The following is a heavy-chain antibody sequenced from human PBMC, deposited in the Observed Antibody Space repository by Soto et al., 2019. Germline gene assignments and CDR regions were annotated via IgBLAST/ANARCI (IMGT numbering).Heavy chain of an antibody. Sequence: QVQLVESGGGVVQPGRSLRLSCAASGFTFSSYGMHWVRQAPGKGLEWVAVIWYDGSNKYYADSVKGRFTISRDNSKNTLYLQMNSLRAEDTAVYYCARDWVPLARDSSVIDYWGQGTLATVSS. CDR2: IWYDGSNK. J-gene: IGHJ4*02. D-gene: IGHD3-22*01. CDR3: ARDWVPLARDSSVIDY. V-gene: IGHV3-33*01. CDR1: GFTFSSYG.